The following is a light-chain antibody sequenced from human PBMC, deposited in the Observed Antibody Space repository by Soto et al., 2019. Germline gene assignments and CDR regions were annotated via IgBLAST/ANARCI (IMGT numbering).Light chain of an antibody. CDR3: NSFTTTNTYV. J-gene: IGLJ1*01. CDR2: DVS. Sequence: LTQPASVSGSPGQSITISGTGASSDVGGFDHVSWYQQHPGKVPRLLIYDVSSRPSGVSDRFSGSKSGNTASLTISGLQAEDEADYYCNSFTTTNTYVFGTGTKVTVL. CDR1: SSDVGGFDH. V-gene: IGLV2-14*03.